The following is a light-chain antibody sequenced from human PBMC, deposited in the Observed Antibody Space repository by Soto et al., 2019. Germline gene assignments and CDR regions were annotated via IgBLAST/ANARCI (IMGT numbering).Light chain of an antibody. J-gene: IGKJ2*01. V-gene: IGKV1-9*01. Sequence: DIPLTQSPSFLSASVGDRVTITCRASQGIRNNLAWYLQKPGRAPQLVIYSASGLQSGVPSRFSGSGSGTELTLTISSLQPEDFATDYCQQLSGYPLAFGQGTKLEIK. CDR1: QGIRNN. CDR3: QQLSGYPLA. CDR2: SAS.